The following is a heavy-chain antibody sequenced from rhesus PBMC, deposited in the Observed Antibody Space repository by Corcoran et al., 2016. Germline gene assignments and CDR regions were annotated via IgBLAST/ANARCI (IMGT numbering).Heavy chain of an antibody. D-gene: IGHD6-25*01. V-gene: IGHV4-160*01. Sequence: QLQLQESGPGLVTPSETLSLTCAVSGGSISGYWGSWIRQPTGKGLEWVGRIDRSGRTEYTPSLKSRVTISRDTSKNQFSLKLSSVTAADTAVYYCARVSIAAAGSFDYWGQGVLVTVSS. CDR2: IDRSGRT. CDR1: GGSISGYW. J-gene: IGHJ4*01. CDR3: ARVSIAAAGSFDY.